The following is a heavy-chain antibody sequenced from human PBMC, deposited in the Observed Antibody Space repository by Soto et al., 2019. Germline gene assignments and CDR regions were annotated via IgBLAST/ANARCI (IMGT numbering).Heavy chain of an antibody. CDR1: GDTFSSYA. CDR2: IIPMFGTA. J-gene: IGHJ4*02. D-gene: IGHD3-22*01. Sequence: QVQLVQSGAEVKKPGSSVKVSCKASGDTFSSYAINWVRQAPGQGLEWMGGIIPMFGTANYAQKFKGRVTTTAGESTGTVYMELCSLRSEDTAVYYCARVGPAHYYDSSGYYPPLDYWGQGNLVTVSS. V-gene: IGHV1-69*01. CDR3: ARVGPAHYYDSSGYYPPLDY.